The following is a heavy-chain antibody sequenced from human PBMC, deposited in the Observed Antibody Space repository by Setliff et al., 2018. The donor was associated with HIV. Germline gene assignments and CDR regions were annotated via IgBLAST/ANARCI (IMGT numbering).Heavy chain of an antibody. D-gene: IGHD2-2*01. Sequence: TSETLSLTCAVYGGSFSGYYWSWIRQPPGKGLEWIGSVYQSGSTSYNPSLSSRLTISVDTSKNQVSLRLSSVTAADTGVYYCARHRDPPGTSWIFYYYYMDLWGGGTTVTVSS. CDR2: VYQSGST. V-gene: IGHV4-34*01. CDR3: ARHRDPPGTSWIFYYYYMDL. CDR1: GGSFSGYY. J-gene: IGHJ6*03.